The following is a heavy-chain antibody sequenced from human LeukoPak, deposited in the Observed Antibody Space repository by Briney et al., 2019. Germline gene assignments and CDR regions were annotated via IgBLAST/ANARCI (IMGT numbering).Heavy chain of an antibody. CDR2: IIPIFGTA. D-gene: IGHD6-6*01. V-gene: IGHV1-69*05. Sequence: ASVKVSCKASGGTFSSYAISWVRQAPGQGLEWMGRIIPIFGTANYAQKFQGRVTITTDESTSTAYMELSSLRSEDTAVYYCAKGGLGAARPFYYYMDVWGKGTTVTVSS. J-gene: IGHJ6*03. CDR3: AKGGLGAARPFYYYMDV. CDR1: GGTFSSYA.